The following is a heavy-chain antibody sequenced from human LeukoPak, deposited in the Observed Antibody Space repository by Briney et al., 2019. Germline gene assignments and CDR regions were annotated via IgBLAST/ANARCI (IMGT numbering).Heavy chain of an antibody. CDR3: ARRSGTYHAFDI. CDR2: FYYTGST. Sequence: SETLSLTCTVSGGSISGNGYYWGWIRQPPGKGLEWIGSFYYTGSTFYSPSLKSRVTISVDTSKNQFSLKLSSVTAADTAVYYCARRSGTYHAFDIWGQGTMVTVSS. J-gene: IGHJ3*02. V-gene: IGHV4-39*01. CDR1: GGSISGNGYY. D-gene: IGHD1-26*01.